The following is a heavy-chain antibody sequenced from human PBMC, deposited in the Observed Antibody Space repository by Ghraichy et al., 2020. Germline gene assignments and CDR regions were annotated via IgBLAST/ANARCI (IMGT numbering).Heavy chain of an antibody. CDR2: ISGSSSYI. Sequence: GGSLRLSCAGSGFTFSSYILNWVRQAPGKGLEWVSFISGSSSYIFFADLVKGRFTISRDNAKNSLYLQMNSLRAEDTAVYYCVRDWGSNNWPFDYWGQGTLVTVSS. D-gene: IGHD1-20*01. CDR1: GFTFSSYI. V-gene: IGHV3-21*01. CDR3: VRDWGSNNWPFDY. J-gene: IGHJ4*02.